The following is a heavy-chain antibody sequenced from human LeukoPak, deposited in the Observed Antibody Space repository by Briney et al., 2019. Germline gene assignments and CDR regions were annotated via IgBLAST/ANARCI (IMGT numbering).Heavy chain of an antibody. CDR2: VYYSGST. J-gene: IGHJ4*02. CDR3: ARGYSGYDPLDS. CDR1: TASISDYY. D-gene: IGHD5-12*01. Sequence: PSETLSLTCTVSTASISDYYWSWIRQPPGKGLEWIGYVYYSGSTSYNPALKSRVTISLDTSKNQFSLKLSSVTAADTAVYYCARGYSGYDPLDSWGQGTLVTVSS. V-gene: IGHV4-59*08.